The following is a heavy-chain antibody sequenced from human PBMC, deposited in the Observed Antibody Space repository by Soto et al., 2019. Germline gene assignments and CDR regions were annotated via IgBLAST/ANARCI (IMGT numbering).Heavy chain of an antibody. D-gene: IGHD2-2*01. Sequence: GGSLRLSCAASGFTVSSNYLTWFRQAPGKGLKWVSVLYPNGRAFYADSVKGRFTISTDNSQNSVYLQMSTLRAEDTAIYYCARGLGREYQDDRNHFHLDYWGQEPRSPSPQ. J-gene: IGHJ4*01. CDR3: ARGLGREYQDDRNHFHLDY. CDR2: LYPNGRA. CDR1: GFTVSSNY. V-gene: IGHV3-53*01.